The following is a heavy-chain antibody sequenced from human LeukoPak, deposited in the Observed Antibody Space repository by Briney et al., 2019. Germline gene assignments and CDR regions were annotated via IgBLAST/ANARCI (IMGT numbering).Heavy chain of an antibody. J-gene: IGHJ5*02. V-gene: IGHV1-46*01. D-gene: IGHD2-2*01. CDR3: ARGGGIVVVPAAPNWFDP. Sequence: ASVKVSCKASGYTFTSYYMHWVRQAPGQGLEWMGIINPSGGSTSYAQKLQGRVTMTRDTSTSTVYMELSSLRSEDTAVYYCARGGGIVVVPAAPNWFDPWGQGTLVTVSS. CDR2: INPSGGST. CDR1: GYTFTSYY.